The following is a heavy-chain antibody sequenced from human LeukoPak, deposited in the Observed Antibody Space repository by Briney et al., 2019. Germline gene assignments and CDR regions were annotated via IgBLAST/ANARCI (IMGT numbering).Heavy chain of an antibody. CDR1: GYTFTSYG. CDR3: ARAEDPAMVNVGDYYYYAMDI. CDR2: VSAYNGNT. Sequence: ASVKVSCKASGYTFTSYGISWVRQAPGQGLEWMGWVSAYNGNTNYAQKLQGRVTMTTDTSTSTAYMELRSLRSDDTAVYYCARAEDPAMVNVGDYYYYAMDIWGQGTTVTVSS. J-gene: IGHJ6*02. V-gene: IGHV1-18*01. D-gene: IGHD5-18*01.